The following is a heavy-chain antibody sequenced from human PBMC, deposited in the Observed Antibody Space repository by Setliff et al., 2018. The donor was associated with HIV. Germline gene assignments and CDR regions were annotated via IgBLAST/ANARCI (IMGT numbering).Heavy chain of an antibody. V-gene: IGHV4-59*01. J-gene: IGHJ6*03. Sequence: PSETLSLTCTVSGDPISTYYWSWVRKPPGKGLEWIGYVYYSGSTSYSPSLRGRVTMSVDPSKNQFSLKLNSVTAADTAIYYCARGNYDTSDYYTNFYYYYMDVWGKGSAFTVSS. CDR1: GDPISTYY. D-gene: IGHD3-22*01. CDR3: ARGNYDTSDYYTNFYYYYMDV. CDR2: VYYSGST.